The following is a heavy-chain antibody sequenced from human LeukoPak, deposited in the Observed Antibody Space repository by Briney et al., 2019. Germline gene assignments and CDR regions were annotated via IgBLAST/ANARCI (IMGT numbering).Heavy chain of an antibody. V-gene: IGHV1-69*13. Sequence: SVKVSCKASGGTFSSYAISWVRQAPGQGLEWMGGIIPIFGTANYAQKFQGRVTITADESTSTAYMELSSLRSEDTAVYYCARAVPGPNYYDSSGYYLTLWGQGTLVTVSS. CDR1: GGTFSSYA. J-gene: IGHJ4*02. D-gene: IGHD3-22*01. CDR2: IIPIFGTA. CDR3: ARAVPGPNYYDSSGYYLTL.